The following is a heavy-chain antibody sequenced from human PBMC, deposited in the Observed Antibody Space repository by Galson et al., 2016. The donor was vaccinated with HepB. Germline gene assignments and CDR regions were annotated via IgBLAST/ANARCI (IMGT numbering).Heavy chain of an antibody. CDR2: ISSDGIRR. CDR3: ARVLSHGMDV. Sequence: SLRLSCAASGFTFGDYYMSWIRQPPGKGLEWVSFISSDGIRRHYGESVEGRFTVSRDNVKNSLYLYIHNPGADDTAVYYCARVLSHGMDVWGQGTTVIVSS. V-gene: IGHV3-11*01. CDR1: GFTFGDYY. J-gene: IGHJ6*02.